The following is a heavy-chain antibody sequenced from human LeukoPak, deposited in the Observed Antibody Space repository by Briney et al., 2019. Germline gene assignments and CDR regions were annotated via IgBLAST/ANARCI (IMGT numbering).Heavy chain of an antibody. D-gene: IGHD3-3*01. J-gene: IGHJ4*02. V-gene: IGHV4-59*01. CDR2: IYYSGST. CDR3: ARYNDFWSGYYFDY. Sequence: SETLSLTCTVSGGSISSYYWSWIRQPPGKGLEWIGYIYYSGSTNYNPSLKSRVTISVDTSKNQFSLKLSSVTAADTAVYYCARYNDFWSGYYFDYWGQGTLVTVSS. CDR1: GGSISSYY.